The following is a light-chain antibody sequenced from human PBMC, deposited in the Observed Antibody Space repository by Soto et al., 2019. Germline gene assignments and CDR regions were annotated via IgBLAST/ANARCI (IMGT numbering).Light chain of an antibody. CDR1: QTVGSY. CDR2: GAS. Sequence: EIVMTQSPATLSVSLGERVTLSCRASQTVGSYLAWYQQKPGQAPRVLIYGASTRAIGIPARFSGSGSGTEFTLTISSLQSEDFAVYYCQQYYNWPPLTFGGGTKVEIK. J-gene: IGKJ4*01. CDR3: QQYYNWPPLT. V-gene: IGKV3-15*01.